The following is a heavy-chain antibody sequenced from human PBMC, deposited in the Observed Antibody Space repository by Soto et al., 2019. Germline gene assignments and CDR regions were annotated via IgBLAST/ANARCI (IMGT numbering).Heavy chain of an antibody. CDR3: ARGWGYDSTDYYYAY. CDR2: NIPIFGTA. Sequence: QVQLVQSGAEVRKPGSSVRVSCKASGGSFNRHTISWVRQAPGQGLEWMGGNIPIFGTANHAQKFQGRVTIIADESTSTVYMDLSSLRSDDTAIYYCARGWGYDSTDYYYAYWGQGTLVIVSS. D-gene: IGHD3-22*01. V-gene: IGHV1-69*01. J-gene: IGHJ4*02. CDR1: GGSFNRHT.